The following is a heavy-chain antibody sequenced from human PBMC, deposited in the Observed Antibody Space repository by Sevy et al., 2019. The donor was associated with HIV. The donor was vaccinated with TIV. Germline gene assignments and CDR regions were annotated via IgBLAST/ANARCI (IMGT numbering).Heavy chain of an antibody. CDR3: ARDWGYSSSRWGGYFDY. D-gene: IGHD6-13*01. CDR2: IIPIFGTA. J-gene: IGHJ4*02. Sequence: ASVNVSCKASGGTFSSYAISWVRQAPGQGLEWMGRIIPIFGTANYSQKFQGRVTITADESTSTAYMELSSLRSEDTAVYYCARDWGYSSSRWGGYFDYWGQGTLVTVSS. V-gene: IGHV1-69*13. CDR1: GGTFSSYA.